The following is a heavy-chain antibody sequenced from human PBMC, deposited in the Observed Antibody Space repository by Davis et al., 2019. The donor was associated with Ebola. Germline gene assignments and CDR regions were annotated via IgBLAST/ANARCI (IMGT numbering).Heavy chain of an antibody. J-gene: IGHJ6*04. CDR2: ISPNSNYI. D-gene: IGHD2-2*01. CDR3: VPKCSSITCGSYGMDV. V-gene: IGHV3-21*04. CDR1: GFTFSTYT. Sequence: GGSLRLSCAASGFTFSTYTMIWVRQAPGKGLERVSSISPNSNYIYDADSVKGRFIISRDNSKNTLYLQMNSLRAEDTAVYYCVPKCSSITCGSYGMDVWGKGTTVTVSS.